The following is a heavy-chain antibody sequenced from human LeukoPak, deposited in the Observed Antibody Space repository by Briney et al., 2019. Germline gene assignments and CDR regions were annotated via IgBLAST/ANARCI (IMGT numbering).Heavy chain of an antibody. Sequence: GGSLRLSCAASGFTVSSNYMSWVRQAPGRGLEWVSVIYSGGSTYYADSVKGRFTISRDNSKNTLYLQMNSLRAEDTAVYYCARAGVARPGYYYYGMDVWGQGTTVTVSS. V-gene: IGHV3-53*01. CDR3: ARAGVARPGYYYYGMDV. D-gene: IGHD3-3*01. CDR2: IYSGGST. J-gene: IGHJ6*02. CDR1: GFTVSSNY.